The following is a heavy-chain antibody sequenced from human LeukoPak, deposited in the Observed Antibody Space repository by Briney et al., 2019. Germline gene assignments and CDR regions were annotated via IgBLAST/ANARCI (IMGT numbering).Heavy chain of an antibody. CDR1: GDSVSRNNGA. Sequence: SQTLSLTCAISGDSVSRNNGAWNWIRQSPSRGLEWLGRTYYRSKWYNDYAESMKGRITISPDTSKNQFSLQLNSVTPEDTAVYCARDVGTSGWYTFDYWGQGTLVTVSS. J-gene: IGHJ4*02. D-gene: IGHD6-19*01. V-gene: IGHV6-1*01. CDR2: TYYRSKWYN. CDR3: ARDVGTSGWYTFDY.